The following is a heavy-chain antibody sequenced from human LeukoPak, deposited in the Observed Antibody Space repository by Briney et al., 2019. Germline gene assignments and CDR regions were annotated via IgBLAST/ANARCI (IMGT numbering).Heavy chain of an antibody. CDR2: ISSSGSTI. Sequence: GGSLTLSCAASGFTFSDYYMSWIRQAPGKGLEGVSYISSSGSTIYYADSVKGRFTISRDNAKNSLYLQMNSLRAEDTAVYYCASLYGSGSYYIKHYYYYGMDVWGQGTTVTVSS. J-gene: IGHJ6*02. CDR1: GFTFSDYY. D-gene: IGHD3-10*01. V-gene: IGHV3-11*01. CDR3: ASLYGSGSYYIKHYYYYGMDV.